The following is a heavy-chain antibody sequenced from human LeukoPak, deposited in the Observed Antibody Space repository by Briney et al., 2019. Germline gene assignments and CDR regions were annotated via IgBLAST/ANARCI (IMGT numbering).Heavy chain of an antibody. CDR3: ARGDALDY. CDR1: GDSINTDTYY. V-gene: IGHV4-39*07. J-gene: IGHJ4*02. Sequence: SETLSLTCTVSGDSINTDTYYWSWIRQPPGKGLEWIGEINHSGSTNYNPSLKSRVTISVDTSKNQFSLKLSSVTAADTAVYYCARGDALDYWGQGTLVTVSS. CDR2: INHSGST.